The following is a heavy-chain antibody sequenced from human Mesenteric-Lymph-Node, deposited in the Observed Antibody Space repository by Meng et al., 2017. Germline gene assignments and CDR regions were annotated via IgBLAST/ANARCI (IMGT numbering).Heavy chain of an antibody. CDR1: GGSFSGYY. CDR3: ARASYGSGSPLGEYWFDP. D-gene: IGHD3-10*01. V-gene: IGHV4-34*09. CDR2: IHDSGST. J-gene: IGHJ5*02. Sequence: VPPPQSGPGLLKPSETLPLNCVTYGGSFSGYYCSWIRQHPGKDLQWIGFIHDSGSTYYHPSLKSRVTISADTSKKQFSLKMSSVNAADTAVYYCARASYGSGSPLGEYWFDPWGQGTLVTVSS.